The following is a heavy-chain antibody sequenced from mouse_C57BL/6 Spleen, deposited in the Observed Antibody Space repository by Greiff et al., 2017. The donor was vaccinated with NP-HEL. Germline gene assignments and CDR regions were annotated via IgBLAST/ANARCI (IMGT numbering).Heavy chain of an antibody. J-gene: IGHJ3*01. V-gene: IGHV1-19*01. Sequence: EVQLQQSGPVLVKPGASVKMSCKASGYTFTDYYMNWVKQSHGKSLEWIGVINPYNGGTSYNQKFKGKATLTVDKSSSTAYMELNSLTSEDSAVYYCARSETYYGNFAWFAYWGQGTLVTVSA. CDR2: INPYNGGT. D-gene: IGHD2-10*01. CDR3: ARSETYYGNFAWFAY. CDR1: GYTFTDYY.